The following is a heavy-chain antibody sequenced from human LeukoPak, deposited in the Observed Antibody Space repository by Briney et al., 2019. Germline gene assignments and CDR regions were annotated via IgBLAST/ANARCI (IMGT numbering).Heavy chain of an antibody. Sequence: PGGSLRLSCAASGFTVSSTYMSWVRQAPGKGLEWVSIISNAGSTYYADSVKGRCTISRDNSKNTVFLQINSLRAEDTAVYYCARDRPGGYYGFDYWGQGTLVTVSS. J-gene: IGHJ4*02. V-gene: IGHV3-53*01. CDR2: ISNAGST. D-gene: IGHD3-22*01. CDR3: ARDRPGGYYGFDY. CDR1: GFTVSSTY.